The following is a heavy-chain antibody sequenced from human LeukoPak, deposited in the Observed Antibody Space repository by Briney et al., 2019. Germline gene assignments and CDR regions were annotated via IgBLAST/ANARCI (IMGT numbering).Heavy chain of an antibody. V-gene: IGHV3-21*01. D-gene: IGHD2-8*01. CDR2: ISSSSSYI. CDR3: AGVDTVMVNLDAFDI. J-gene: IGHJ3*02. Sequence: GGSLRLSCAASGITFSSYTMNWVRQAPGKGLEWVSSISSSSSYIYYADSMKGRFTISRDNAKNSLYLHMNSLRAEDTAVYYCAGVDTVMVNLDAFDIWGQGTMVTVSS. CDR1: GITFSSYT.